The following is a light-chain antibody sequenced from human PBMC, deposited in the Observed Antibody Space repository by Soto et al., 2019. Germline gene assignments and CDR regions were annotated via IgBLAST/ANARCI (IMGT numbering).Light chain of an antibody. J-gene: IGLJ1*01. CDR3: CSYTGTYTSSV. V-gene: IGLV2-11*01. Sequence: ALTQPRSVSGSPGQSVTMSCTGTSTDVGAYKYVSWYQQHPGKAPKLILYDVTKRPSGVPDRFSGSKSGNTASLTISALQAEDEADYYCCSYTGTYTSSVFGTGTKVTVL. CDR2: DVT. CDR1: STDVGAYKY.